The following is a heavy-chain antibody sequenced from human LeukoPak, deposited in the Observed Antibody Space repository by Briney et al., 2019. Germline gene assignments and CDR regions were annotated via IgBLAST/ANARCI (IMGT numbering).Heavy chain of an antibody. J-gene: IGHJ4*02. V-gene: IGHV3-30*04. Sequence: PGGSLRLSCAASGFTFRSYAMHWVRQAPGKGLEWVAVISYDGSNKYYADSVKGRFTISRDNSKNTLYLQMNSLRAEDRAVYYCARVYGGRYVFDYRGQGTLVTVSS. D-gene: IGHD2-15*01. CDR3: ARVYGGRYVFDY. CDR1: GFTFRSYA. CDR2: ISYDGSNK.